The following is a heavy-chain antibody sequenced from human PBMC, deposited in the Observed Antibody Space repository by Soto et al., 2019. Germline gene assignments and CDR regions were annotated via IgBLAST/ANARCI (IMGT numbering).Heavy chain of an antibody. J-gene: IGHJ4*02. CDR1: GFTFSSYG. CDR3: ARDIDWYSNSSGFDN. Sequence: PGGSLRLSCAASGFTFSSYGMHWVRQAPGKGLEWVAVIWYDGSNKHYADPVKGRFTISRDNSKNTLSLHMNSLRAEDTAIYYCARDIDWYSNSSGFDNWGQGTLVTFSS. D-gene: IGHD1-26*01. V-gene: IGHV3-33*01. CDR2: IWYDGSNK.